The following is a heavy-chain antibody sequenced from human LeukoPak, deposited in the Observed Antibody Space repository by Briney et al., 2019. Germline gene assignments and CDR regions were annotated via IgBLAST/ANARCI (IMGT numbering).Heavy chain of an antibody. V-gene: IGHV1-18*01. Sequence: ASVKVSCKASGYTFTSYGISWVRQAPGQGVEWVGWISAYNGNTNYAQTLQGRVTTNTDPSTSTAYMELRSLRSDDTAVYYCARDAWELYKAFDIWGQGTMVTVSS. CDR2: ISAYNGNT. J-gene: IGHJ3*02. CDR1: GYTFTSYG. D-gene: IGHD1-26*01. CDR3: ARDAWELYKAFDI.